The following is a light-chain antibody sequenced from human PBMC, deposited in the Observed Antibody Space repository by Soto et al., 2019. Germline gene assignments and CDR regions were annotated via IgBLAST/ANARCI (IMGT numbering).Light chain of an antibody. Sequence: EIVLTQSTGTLSLSPGERAILSCRASQTLSGGYLALFQQKPGQAPSLLIYRAPIRAAGVQDRFGGSGSGIGFCRIINRLQPEDFAVYYCLHYGPRPWTFGQGTKVE. J-gene: IGKJ1*01. CDR3: LHYGPRPWT. CDR1: QTLSGGY. CDR2: RAP. V-gene: IGKV3-20*01.